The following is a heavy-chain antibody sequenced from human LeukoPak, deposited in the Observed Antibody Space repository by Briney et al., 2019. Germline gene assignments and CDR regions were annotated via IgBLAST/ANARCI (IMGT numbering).Heavy chain of an antibody. CDR2: MNPNSGNT. Sequence: VASVEVSCKASGYTFTSYDINWVRQATGQGLEWMGWMNPNSGNTGYAQKFQGRVTMTRNTSISTAYMELSSLRSEDTAVYYCARGKELRFGESHDAFDIWGQGTMVTVSS. D-gene: IGHD3-10*01. CDR3: ARGKELRFGESHDAFDI. V-gene: IGHV1-8*01. J-gene: IGHJ3*02. CDR1: GYTFTSYD.